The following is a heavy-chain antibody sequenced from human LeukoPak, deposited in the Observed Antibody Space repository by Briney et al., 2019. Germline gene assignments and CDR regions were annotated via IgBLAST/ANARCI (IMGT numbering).Heavy chain of an antibody. V-gene: IGHV4-59*11. CDR3: ARRRIDSMYNWFDP. D-gene: IGHD2-21*01. CDR2: IYNSGST. J-gene: IGHJ5*02. Sequence: PSETLSLTCSVSGASISSQYWTWIRQPPGKGLEWIGYIYNSGSTNYNPSLKSQVTMSIDTSKNQFSLRLTSVTAADTAVYYCARRRIDSMYNWFDPWGQGTLVIVSS. CDR1: GASISSQY.